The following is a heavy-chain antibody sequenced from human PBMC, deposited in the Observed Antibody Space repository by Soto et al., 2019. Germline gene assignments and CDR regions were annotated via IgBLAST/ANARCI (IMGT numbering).Heavy chain of an antibody. CDR1: GYTFTSYG. J-gene: IGHJ4*02. Sequence: GASVKVSCKASGYTFTSYGISWVRRAPGQGLEWMGWISAYNGNTNYAQKLQGRVTMTTDTSTSTAYMELRSLRSDDAAVYYCARESYGDYYFDDWGQGTLVTVSS. D-gene: IGHD4-17*01. CDR2: ISAYNGNT. V-gene: IGHV1-18*01. CDR3: ARESYGDYYFDD.